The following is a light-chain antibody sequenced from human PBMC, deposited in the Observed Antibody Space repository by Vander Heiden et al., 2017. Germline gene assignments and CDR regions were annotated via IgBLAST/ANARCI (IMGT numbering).Light chain of an antibody. CDR2: EVT. CDR3: CSYAGSRTWV. Sequence: SALTQPASVSGSPGQSITISCTGNSSAVGRYAFVSWYQQHPDKAPKLMIVEVTQRPSRVSNRFSASRSGNRASLTICGLQAEDEADYYCCSYAGSRTWVFGGGTKLTVL. V-gene: IGLV2-23*02. J-gene: IGLJ3*02. CDR1: SSAVGRYAF.